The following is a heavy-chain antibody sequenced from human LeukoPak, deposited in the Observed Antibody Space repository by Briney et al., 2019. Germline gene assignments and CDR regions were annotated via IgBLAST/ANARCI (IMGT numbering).Heavy chain of an antibody. D-gene: IGHD7-27*01. CDR3: ARDKAWGSNWYFDL. CDR2: IIPIFGTA. V-gene: IGHV1-69*05. J-gene: IGHJ2*01. CDR1: GGTFSSYA. Sequence: SVKVSCKASGGTFSSYAISWVRQAPGQGLEWMGGIIPIFGTANYAQKFQGRVTITTDESTSTAYMELSSLRSEDTAVYYCARDKAWGSNWYFDLWGRGTLVTVSS.